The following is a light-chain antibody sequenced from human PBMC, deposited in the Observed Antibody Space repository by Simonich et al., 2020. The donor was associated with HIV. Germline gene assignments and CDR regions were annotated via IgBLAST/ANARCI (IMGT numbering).Light chain of an antibody. Sequence: EIVMTQSPATLSVSPGERATLSCRASQRVSSSYLAWYQQKPGLAPRLLIYDASSRATGIPDRFSGSGSGTDFTLTISRLEPEDFAVYYCQQYGSSPVTFGGGTKVEIK. CDR3: QQYGSSPVT. CDR1: QRVSSSY. V-gene: IGKV3D-20*01. J-gene: IGKJ4*01. CDR2: DAS.